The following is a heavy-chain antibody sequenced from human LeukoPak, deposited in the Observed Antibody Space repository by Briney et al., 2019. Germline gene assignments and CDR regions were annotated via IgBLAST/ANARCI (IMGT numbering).Heavy chain of an antibody. V-gene: IGHV4-30-4*01. CDR1: GGSISSGDYY. Sequence: PSQTLSLTCTVSGGSISSGDYYWNWIRQPPGKGLEWIGYIYYSGSTYYNPSLKSRVTISVDTSKNQFSLKLSSVTAADTAVYYCASLGYCSGGSCYFHDYWGQGTLVTVSS. D-gene: IGHD2-15*01. CDR3: ASLGYCSGGSCYFHDY. CDR2: IYYSGST. J-gene: IGHJ4*02.